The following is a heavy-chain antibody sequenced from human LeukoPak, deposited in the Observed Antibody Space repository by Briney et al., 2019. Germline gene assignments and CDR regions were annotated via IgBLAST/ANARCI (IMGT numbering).Heavy chain of an antibody. Sequence: GASVKASCKASGYTFTSYCMHWVRQAPGQGLEWMGIINPSGGSTSYAQKFRGRVTMTRDTSTSTVYMELSSLRSEDTAVYYCARDDGIVGAKALDYWGQGTLVTVSS. D-gene: IGHD1-26*01. CDR2: INPSGGST. V-gene: IGHV1-46*01. CDR1: GYTFTSYC. CDR3: ARDDGIVGAKALDY. J-gene: IGHJ4*02.